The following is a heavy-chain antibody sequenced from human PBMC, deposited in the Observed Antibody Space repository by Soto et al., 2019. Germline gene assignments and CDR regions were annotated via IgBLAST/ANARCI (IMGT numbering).Heavy chain of an antibody. CDR3: ARDFEESCDVWTGVGLY. V-gene: IGHV1-18*01. J-gene: IGHJ4*02. D-gene: IGHD3-3*01. CDR1: GYNFHSYG. CDR2: ISAYNGET. Sequence: QVQLVQSGAEVKKPGASVKVSCRASGYNFHSYGITWVRQAPGQGLEWLGWISAYNGETHYGQMLQGRVSLTIDISTSTAYIELRSLRSDDTAVYFCARDFEESCDVWTGVGLYWGQGTRFNVSS.